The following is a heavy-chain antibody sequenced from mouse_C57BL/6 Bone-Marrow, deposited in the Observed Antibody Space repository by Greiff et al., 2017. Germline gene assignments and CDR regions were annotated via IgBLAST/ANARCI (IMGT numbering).Heavy chain of an antibody. J-gene: IGHJ1*03. CDR2: IYPSDSET. Sequence: VKLQQPGAELVRPGSSVKLSCKASGYTFTSYWMDWVKQRPGQGLEWIGNIYPSDSETHYNQKFKDKATLTVDKSSSTAYMQLSSLTSEDSAVYYCAREGYYPGPCFDVWGTGTTVTVSS. V-gene: IGHV1-61*01. CDR3: AREGYYPGPCFDV. CDR1: GYTFTSYW. D-gene: IGHD1-1*01.